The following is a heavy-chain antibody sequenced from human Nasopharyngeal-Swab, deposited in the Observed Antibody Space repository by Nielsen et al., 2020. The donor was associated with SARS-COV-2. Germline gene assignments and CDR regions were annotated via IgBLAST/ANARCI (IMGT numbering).Heavy chain of an antibody. D-gene: IGHD3-10*01. CDR3: ARDFPFGGDVVY. J-gene: IGHJ4*02. V-gene: IGHV3-33*01. CDR2: IWCDGSNK. CDR1: GFTFSSYG. Sequence: GESLKISCAASGFTFSSYGMHWVRQAPGKGLEWVAVIWCDGSNKYYADSVKGRFTISRDNSKNTLYLQMNSLRAEDTAVYYCARDFPFGGDVVYWGQGTLVTVSS.